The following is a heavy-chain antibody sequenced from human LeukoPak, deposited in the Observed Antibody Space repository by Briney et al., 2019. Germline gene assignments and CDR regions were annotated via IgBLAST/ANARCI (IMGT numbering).Heavy chain of an antibody. D-gene: IGHD3-10*01. CDR2: ISSSSSYI. CDR3: ARGVYYYGSGSYSTSPIDY. J-gene: IGHJ4*02. V-gene: IGHV3-21*01. Sequence: GGSLRLSCAASGFTFSSYSMNWVRQAPGKGLEWVSSISSSSSYIYYADSVKGRFTISRDNAKNSLYLQMNSLRAEDTAVYYCARGVYYYGSGSYSTSPIDYWGQGTLVTVSS. CDR1: GFTFSSYS.